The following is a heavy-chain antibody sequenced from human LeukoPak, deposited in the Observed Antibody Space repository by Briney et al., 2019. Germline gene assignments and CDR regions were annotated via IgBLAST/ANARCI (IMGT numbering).Heavy chain of an antibody. V-gene: IGHV3-53*01. CDR3: AREGSSSWYGWFDP. CDR2: IYSGGSI. Sequence: GGSLRLSCAASGFTVSSNYMSWVRQAPGKGLEWVSVIYSGGSIYYADSVKGRFTISRDNSKNTLYLQMNSLRAEDTAVYYCAREGSSSWYGWFDPWGQGTLVTVSS. CDR1: GFTVSSNY. D-gene: IGHD6-13*01. J-gene: IGHJ5*02.